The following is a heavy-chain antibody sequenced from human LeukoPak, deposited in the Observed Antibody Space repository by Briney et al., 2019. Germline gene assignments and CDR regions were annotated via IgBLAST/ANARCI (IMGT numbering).Heavy chain of an antibody. V-gene: IGHV1-69*13. J-gene: IGHJ4*02. CDR2: IIPIFGTA. Sequence: GASVKVSCKASGGTFSSYAISWVRQAPGQGLEWMGGIIPIFGTANYAQKFQGRVTITADESTSTAYMELSSLRSEDTAVYYCGRNRDYGDEYRFDYWGQGTLVTVSS. CDR3: GRNRDYGDEYRFDY. D-gene: IGHD4-17*01. CDR1: GGTFSSYA.